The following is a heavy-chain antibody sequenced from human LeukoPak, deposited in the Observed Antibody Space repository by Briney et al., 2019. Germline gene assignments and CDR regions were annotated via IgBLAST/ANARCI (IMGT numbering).Heavy chain of an antibody. CDR3: ARGAKSRLPPGDY. CDR1: GGSFSGYY. J-gene: IGHJ4*02. CDR2: INHSGST. V-gene: IGHV4-34*01. D-gene: IGHD4/OR15-4a*01. Sequence: SETLSLTCAVYGGSFSGYYWSWIRQPPGKELEWIGEINHSGSTNYNPSLKSRVTISVDTSKNQFSLKLSSVTAADTAVYYCARGAKSRLPPGDYWGQGTLVTVSS.